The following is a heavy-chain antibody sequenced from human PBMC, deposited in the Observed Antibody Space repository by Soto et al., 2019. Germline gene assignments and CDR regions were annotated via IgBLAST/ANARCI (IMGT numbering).Heavy chain of an antibody. V-gene: IGHV1-69*13. J-gene: IGHJ4*02. CDR2: IIPIFGTA. CDR3: ARGGWQQPSDY. D-gene: IGHD6-13*01. CDR1: GGTFSSYA. Sequence: SVKVPCQASGGTFSSYAISWVRQAPGQGLEWMGGIIPIFGTANYAQKFQGRVTITADESTSTAYMELSSLRSEDTAAYYCARGGWQQPSDYWGQGTLVNVSS.